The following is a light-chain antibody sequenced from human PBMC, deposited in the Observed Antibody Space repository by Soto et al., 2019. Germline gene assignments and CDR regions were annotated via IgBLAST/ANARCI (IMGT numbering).Light chain of an antibody. CDR2: KAS. Sequence: DIQITQSPSTLSASVGDRVTITCRASQSIGSYLAWYQQKPGKAPNLLIYKASSLESGVPSRFSGSGSGTEFTLTISSLQPDDFATYYCQQYNSYSTFGQGTKVEIK. J-gene: IGKJ1*01. CDR3: QQYNSYST. CDR1: QSIGSY. V-gene: IGKV1-5*03.